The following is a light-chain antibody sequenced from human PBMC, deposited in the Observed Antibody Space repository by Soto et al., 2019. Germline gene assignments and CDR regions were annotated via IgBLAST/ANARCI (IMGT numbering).Light chain of an antibody. CDR3: QVWDSSSDLWV. CDR1: NIGSKS. CDR2: DDS. Sequence: SYELTQPPSVSVAPGQTARITCGGNNIGSKSVHWYQQKPGQAPVLVVYDDSDRPSGIPERFSGSNSGNTATLTISRVEAGDEDDYYCQVWDSSSDLWVFGGGPTVTVL. J-gene: IGLJ3*02. V-gene: IGLV3-21*02.